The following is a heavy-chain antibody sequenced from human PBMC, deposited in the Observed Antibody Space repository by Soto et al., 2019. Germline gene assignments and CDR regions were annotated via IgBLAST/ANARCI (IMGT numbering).Heavy chain of an antibody. D-gene: IGHD6-13*01. CDR2: IDPSDSYT. CDR3: ASIAAARTGYYYYGMDV. CDR1: GYSFTSYW. V-gene: IGHV5-10-1*01. Sequence: GESLKISCKGSGYSFTSYWISWVRQMPGKGLEWMGRIDPSDSYTNYSPSFQGHVTISSDKSISTAYLQWSSLKASDTAMYYCASIAAARTGYYYYGMDVWGQGTKVTVSS. J-gene: IGHJ6*02.